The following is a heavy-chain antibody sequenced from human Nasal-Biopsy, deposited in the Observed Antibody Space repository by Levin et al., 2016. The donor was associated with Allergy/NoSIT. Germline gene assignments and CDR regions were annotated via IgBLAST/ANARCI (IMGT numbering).Heavy chain of an antibody. D-gene: IGHD3-22*01. CDR1: GYTFAGYY. CDR2: INPNNGAT. V-gene: IGHV1-2*02. Sequence: ASVKVSCKTSGYTFAGYYIHWVRQAPGQGLEWMGWINPNNGATKFAQKFQGRLTMTRDTSISTAYMEVTRLTADDTAVYYCARDPYDSSGYQDYWGQGTLVSVSS. J-gene: IGHJ4*02. CDR3: ARDPYDSSGYQDY.